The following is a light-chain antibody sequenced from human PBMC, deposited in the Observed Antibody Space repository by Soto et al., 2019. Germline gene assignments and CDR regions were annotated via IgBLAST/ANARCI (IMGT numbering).Light chain of an antibody. J-gene: IGLJ1*01. CDR1: SRDIGGYNY. Sequence: QSALTQPASVSGSPGQSITISCTGSSRDIGGYNYVSWYQQHPGKVPKLMIYEVSNRPSGVSNRFSGSKSGNTASLTISGLQAEDEADYYCSSYTSSSTGVFGTGTKVTVL. CDR2: EVS. CDR3: SSYTSSSTGV. V-gene: IGLV2-14*01.